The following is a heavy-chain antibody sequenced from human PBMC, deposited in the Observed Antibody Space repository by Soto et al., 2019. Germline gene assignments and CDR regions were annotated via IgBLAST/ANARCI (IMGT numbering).Heavy chain of an antibody. D-gene: IGHD6-13*01. CDR1: GGTFSSYA. V-gene: IGHV1-69*01. Sequence: QVQLVQSGAEVKKPGSSVKVSCKASGGTFSSYAISWVRQAPGQGLEWKGGIIPIFGTANYAQKFQGRVTITADESTSTAYMELSSLRSEDTAVYYCASSSSTKTLGGPYYFDYWGQGTLVTVSS. CDR2: IIPIFGTA. CDR3: ASSSSTKTLGGPYYFDY. J-gene: IGHJ4*02.